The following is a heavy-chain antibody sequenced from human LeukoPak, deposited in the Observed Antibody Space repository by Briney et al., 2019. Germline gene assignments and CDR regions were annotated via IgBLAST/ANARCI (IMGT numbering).Heavy chain of an antibody. CDR3: ASQGSGYDSPIDH. V-gene: IGHV3-7*01. Sequence: PGGSLRLSCVASELTFNAYWMTWVRQAPGKGLEWVANINQDGSETSYLDSVKGRFTISRDNAKSSLYLQMNSLRAEDTAVYYCASQGSGYDSPIDHWGQGTLVTVSS. D-gene: IGHD5-12*01. J-gene: IGHJ4*02. CDR2: INQDGSET. CDR1: ELTFNAYW.